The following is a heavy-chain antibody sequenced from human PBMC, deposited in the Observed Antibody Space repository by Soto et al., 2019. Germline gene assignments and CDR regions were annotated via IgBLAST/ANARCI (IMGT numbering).Heavy chain of an antibody. D-gene: IGHD1-26*01. V-gene: IGHV4-38-2*01. CDR1: NFSISSGYS. CDR2: IYRSGTT. Sequence: SETLSLTCVVSNFSISSGYSWGWLRQSPGKGPEWIASIYRSGTTSYNPSLKSRVTISVDPSKNQFSLMLTAVTAADTAVYYYARTHSGSYYSVFNYWGRGSLVTVSS. J-gene: IGHJ4*02. CDR3: ARTHSGSYYSVFNY.